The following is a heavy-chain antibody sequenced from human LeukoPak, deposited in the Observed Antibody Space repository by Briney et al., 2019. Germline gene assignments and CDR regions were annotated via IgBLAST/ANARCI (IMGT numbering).Heavy chain of an antibody. D-gene: IGHD3-10*01. J-gene: IGHJ4*02. Sequence: SETLSPTCTVSGGAISSYHWSWIRQPAGKGLEWIGRIYTSGSTNYNPSLKSRVTMSVDTSKNQFSLKLSSVTAADTAVYYCATGAYYHTLGYWGQGALVTVSS. CDR2: IYTSGST. CDR3: ATGAYYHTLGY. CDR1: GGAISSYH. V-gene: IGHV4-4*07.